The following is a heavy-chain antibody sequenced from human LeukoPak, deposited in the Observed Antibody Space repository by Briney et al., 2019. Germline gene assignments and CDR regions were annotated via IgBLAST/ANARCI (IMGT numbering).Heavy chain of an antibody. J-gene: IGHJ3*02. CDR3: ARDGRVGATRLNI. Sequence: GGSLRLSCAASGLTLSSNYMSWVRQAPGKGLEWVSVIYSDDSTYYADSVRGRFTISRDNSKNTLYLQMNSLRAEDTAVYYCARDGRVGATRLNIWGQGTMVTVSS. D-gene: IGHD1-26*01. CDR2: IYSDDST. CDR1: GLTLSSNY. V-gene: IGHV3-66*02.